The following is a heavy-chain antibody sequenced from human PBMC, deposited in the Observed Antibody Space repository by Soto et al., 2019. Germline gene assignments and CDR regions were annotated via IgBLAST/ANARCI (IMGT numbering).Heavy chain of an antibody. Sequence: QITLKESGPTLVKPTQTLTLTCTFSGFSLSTSVVGVGWIRQPPGKALEWLALIYWYDDARYSPSLKTRLTITKDTSKNQVVLTLTNMDPVDTATYYCAQTSIAAGGTPFAYGGQVALVTVSS. CDR1: GFSLSTSVVG. V-gene: IGHV2-5*01. D-gene: IGHD6-13*01. CDR3: AQTSIAAGGTPFAY. J-gene: IGHJ4*02. CDR2: IYWYDDA.